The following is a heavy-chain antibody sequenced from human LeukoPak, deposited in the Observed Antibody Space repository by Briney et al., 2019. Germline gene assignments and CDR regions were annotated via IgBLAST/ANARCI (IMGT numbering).Heavy chain of an antibody. V-gene: IGHV3-66*01. D-gene: IGHD2-2*01. Sequence: GGSLRLSCAASGFTFSSYSMNWVRQAPGKGLEWVSVIYSGGSTYYADSVKGRFTISRDNSKNTLYLQMNSLRAEDTAVYYCARAAPYCSSTSCYYYYYGMDVWGQGTTVTVSS. J-gene: IGHJ6*02. CDR3: ARAAPYCSSTSCYYYYYGMDV. CDR2: IYSGGST. CDR1: GFTFSSYS.